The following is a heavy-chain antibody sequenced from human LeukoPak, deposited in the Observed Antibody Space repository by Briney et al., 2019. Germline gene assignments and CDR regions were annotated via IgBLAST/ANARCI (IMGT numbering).Heavy chain of an antibody. CDR1: GFTFSSYA. J-gene: IGHJ4*02. CDR2: ISYDGSNK. D-gene: IGHD3-22*01. CDR3: ARGSVYYDSSGYYYIDY. Sequence: GSLRLSCAASGFTFSSYAMHWVRQAPGKGLEWVAVISYDGSNKYYADSVKGRFTISRDNSKNTLYLQMNSLRAEDTAVYYCARGSVYYDSSGYYYIDYWGQGTLVTVSS. V-gene: IGHV3-30-3*01.